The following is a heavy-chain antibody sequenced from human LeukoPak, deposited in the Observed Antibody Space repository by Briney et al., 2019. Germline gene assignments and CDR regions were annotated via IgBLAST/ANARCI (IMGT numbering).Heavy chain of an antibody. V-gene: IGHV3-23*01. J-gene: IGHJ1*01. CDR1: GFTFSSYA. CDR3: AAENPGGTYGDYIPEYFQH. D-gene: IGHD4-17*01. CDR2: ISGSGGST. Sequence: PGGSLRLSCAASGFTFSSYAMSWVRQAPGKGLEWVSAISGSGGSTYYADSVKGRFTISRDNSKNTLYLQMNSLRAEDTAVYYCAAENPGGTYGDYIPEYFQHWGQGTLVTVSS.